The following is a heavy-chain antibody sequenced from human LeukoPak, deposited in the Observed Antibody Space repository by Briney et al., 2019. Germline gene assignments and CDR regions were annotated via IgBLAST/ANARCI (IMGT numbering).Heavy chain of an antibody. V-gene: IGHV1-46*01. J-gene: IGHJ3*02. CDR3: ARDSPLAIGFSAFDI. Sequence: GASVKVSCKASGYTFTNYYMHWVRQAPGQGLEWMGIINPSVGKTTYAQKFQGRVTMTRDTSTSTIYMDLSSLRSEDTAVYYCARDSPLAIGFSAFDIWGQGTMVTVSS. CDR1: GYTFTNYY. D-gene: IGHD3-10*01. CDR2: INPSVGKT.